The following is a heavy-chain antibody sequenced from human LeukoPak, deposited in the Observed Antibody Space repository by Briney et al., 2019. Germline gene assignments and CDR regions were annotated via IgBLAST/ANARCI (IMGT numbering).Heavy chain of an antibody. Sequence: GASVKVSCKASGGTFSSYAISWVRRAPGQGLEWMGGIIPIFGTANYAQKFQGRVTITADESTSTAYMELSSLRSEDTAVYYCARPMVRGVINWFDPWGQGTLVTVSS. V-gene: IGHV1-69*13. D-gene: IGHD3-10*01. CDR2: IIPIFGTA. J-gene: IGHJ5*02. CDR1: GGTFSSYA. CDR3: ARPMVRGVINWFDP.